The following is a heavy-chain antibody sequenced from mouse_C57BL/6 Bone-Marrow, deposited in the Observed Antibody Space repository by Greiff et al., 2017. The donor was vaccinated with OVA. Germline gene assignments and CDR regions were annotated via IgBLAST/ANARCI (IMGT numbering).Heavy chain of an antibody. CDR3: ARHDGSSYNFAY. V-gene: IGHV5-15*01. D-gene: IGHD1-1*01. CDR1: GFTFSDYG. Sequence: EVNVVESGGGLVQPGGSLKLSCAASGFTFSDYGMAWVRQAPRKGPEWVAFISNLAYSIYYADTVTGRFTISRENAKNTLYLEMSSLRSEDTAMYYGARHDGSSYNFAYWGQGTLVTVSA. CDR2: ISNLAYSI. J-gene: IGHJ3*01.